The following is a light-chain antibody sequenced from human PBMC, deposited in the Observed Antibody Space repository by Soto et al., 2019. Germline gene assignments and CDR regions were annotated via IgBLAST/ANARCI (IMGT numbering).Light chain of an antibody. CDR2: EAS. CDR3: QQYNSYST. J-gene: IGKJ1*01. CDR1: QSISTW. V-gene: IGKV1-5*01. Sequence: DIQMTQSPSTLSASVGDRVTSTCRASQSISTWLAWYQQKPGRAPKLLIYEASTLESGVPSRFSGRGSGTEFTLTISSLQPDDFATYYCQQYNSYSTFGQGTKVDI.